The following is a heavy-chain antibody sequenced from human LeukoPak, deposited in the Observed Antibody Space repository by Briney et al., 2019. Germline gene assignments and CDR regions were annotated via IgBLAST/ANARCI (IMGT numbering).Heavy chain of an antibody. CDR2: ISYDGSNK. CDR3: ARVIGSGWYYFDY. V-gene: IGHV3-30-3*01. J-gene: IGHJ4*02. D-gene: IGHD6-19*01. Sequence: GRSLGLSCAASGFTFSSYAMHWVRQAPGKGLEWVAVISYDGSNKYYADSVKGRFTISRDNSKNTLYLQMNSLRAEDTAVYYCARVIGSGWYYFDYWGQGTLVTVSS. CDR1: GFTFSSYA.